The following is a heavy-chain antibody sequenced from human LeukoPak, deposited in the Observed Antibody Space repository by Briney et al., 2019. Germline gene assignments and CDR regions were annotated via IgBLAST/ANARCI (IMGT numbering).Heavy chain of an antibody. J-gene: IGHJ4*02. CDR2: IIPIFDTA. Sequence: ASVKVSCKASGGTFSSYAISWVRQAPGQGLEWMGGIIPIFDTANYAQKFQGRVTITTDESTSTAYMELSSLRSEDTAVYYCARLYDSSGYFPYYFDYWGQGTLVTVSS. D-gene: IGHD3-22*01. CDR1: GGTFSSYA. CDR3: ARLYDSSGYFPYYFDY. V-gene: IGHV1-69*05.